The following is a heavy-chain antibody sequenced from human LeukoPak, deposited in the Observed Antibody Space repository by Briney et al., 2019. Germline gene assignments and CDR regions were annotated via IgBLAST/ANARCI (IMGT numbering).Heavy chain of an antibody. CDR2: ISYDGSNK. D-gene: IGHD3-10*01. V-gene: IGHV3-30*03. CDR3: ARGRTMVRGVVQYFDY. J-gene: IGHJ4*02. Sequence: GGSLRLSCEASGFTFSSYGMHWVRQAPGKGLEWVAVISYDGSNKYYADSVKGRFTISRDNSKNTLYLQMNSLRAEDTAVYYCARGRTMVRGVVQYFDYWGQGTLVTVSS. CDR1: GFTFSSYG.